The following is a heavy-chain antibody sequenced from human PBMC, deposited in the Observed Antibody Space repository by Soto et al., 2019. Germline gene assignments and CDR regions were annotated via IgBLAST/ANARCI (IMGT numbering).Heavy chain of an antibody. CDR1: GFTFSNYA. CDR2: TSGSGDGT. V-gene: IGHV3-23*01. D-gene: IGHD4-17*01. CDR3: ASLTTVSNYGMDI. Sequence: GGSLRLSCAASGFTFSNYAMSWVRQAPGKGLEWVSATSGSGDGTYCADSVKGRFTISRDNSKNTLYLQMNSLRDEDTAVYYCASLTTVSNYGMDIWGQGTTVTVSS. J-gene: IGHJ6*02.